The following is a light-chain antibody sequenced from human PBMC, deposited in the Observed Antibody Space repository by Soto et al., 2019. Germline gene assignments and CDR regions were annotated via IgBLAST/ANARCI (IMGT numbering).Light chain of an antibody. V-gene: IGKV1-39*01. CDR1: QSISSW. CDR2: DAS. CDR3: QQSYNTPRT. Sequence: DIQMTQSPSTLSASVGDRVTITCRASQSISSWLAWYQQKPGKAPKLLIYDASSLQTGVPSRFSGSGSGTHFTLTINSLQPEDFATYYCQQSYNTPRTFGQGTKVDI. J-gene: IGKJ1*01.